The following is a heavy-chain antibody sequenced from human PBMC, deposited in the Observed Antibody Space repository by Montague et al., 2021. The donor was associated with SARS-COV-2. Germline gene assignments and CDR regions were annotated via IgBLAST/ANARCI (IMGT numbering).Heavy chain of an antibody. D-gene: IGHD4-23*01. J-gene: IGHJ3*02. Sequence: SETLSLTCTVSGGSITGYYWGWLRRSPGKGLEWIAYTYDGGAVNYNPSLGSRVTISTDTSKNQLSLKVNSVTAADTAVYYCVRDHPYGGPRGAYDIWGQGAVVTVSS. CDR1: GGSITGYY. CDR2: TYDGGAV. V-gene: IGHV4-59*01. CDR3: VRDHPYGGPRGAYDI.